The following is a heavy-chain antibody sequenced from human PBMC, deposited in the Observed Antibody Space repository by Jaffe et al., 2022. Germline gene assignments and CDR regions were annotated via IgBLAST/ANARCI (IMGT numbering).Heavy chain of an antibody. CDR3: ARVPSFYYGSGTTWFDP. V-gene: IGHV4-38-2*01. J-gene: IGHJ5*02. Sequence: QVQLQESGPGLVKPSETLSLTCAVSGYSISTDSYWGWIRQPPGKGLEWLATIYHSGSTYYNPSLKSRVTISLDTSKNQFSLKVTSVTAADTAVYYCARVPSFYYGSGTTWFDPWGQGTLVTVSS. D-gene: IGHD3-10*01. CDR2: IYHSGST. CDR1: GYSISTDSY.